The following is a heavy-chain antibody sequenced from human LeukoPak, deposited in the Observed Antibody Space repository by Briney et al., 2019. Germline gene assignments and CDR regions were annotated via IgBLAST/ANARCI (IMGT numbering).Heavy chain of an antibody. D-gene: IGHD1-26*01. J-gene: IGHJ4*02. CDR1: GGSILTTNW. CDR3: ARESGAFSPFGF. CDR2: VHLSGAS. Sequence: PSGTLSLTCAVSGGSILTTNWWSWVRQPPGKGLEWIGEVHLSGASNYNPSLKSRVSMSIDKSKNQLSLKLTSVTAADTAMYYCARESGAFSPFGFWGQGTLVTVSS. V-gene: IGHV4-4*02.